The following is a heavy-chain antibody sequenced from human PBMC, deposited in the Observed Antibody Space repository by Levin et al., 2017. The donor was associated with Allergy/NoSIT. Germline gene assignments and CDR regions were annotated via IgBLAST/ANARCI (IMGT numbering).Heavy chain of an antibody. CDR1: GGSISSGGNY. J-gene: IGHJ4*02. CDR3: ARATRDVVAATPSLFDY. CDR2: IYYTGST. D-gene: IGHD2-15*01. Sequence: LRLSCTVSGGSISSGGNYWSWIRQHPGKGLEWIGYIYYTGSTYYNPSLKSRTSITVDTSKNQFSLRLSSVTAADTAVYYCARATRDVVAATPSLFDYWGQGTLVTVSS. V-gene: IGHV4-31*03.